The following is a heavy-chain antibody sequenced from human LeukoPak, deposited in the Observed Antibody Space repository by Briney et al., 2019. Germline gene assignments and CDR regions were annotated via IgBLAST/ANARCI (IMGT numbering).Heavy chain of an antibody. V-gene: IGHV3-33*06. CDR1: GFTFSSYG. CDR2: IWYDGSNK. Sequence: PGRSLRLSCAASGFTFSSYGMHWVRQAPGKGLEWVAVIWYDGSNKYYADSVKGRFTISRDNSKNTLYLQMDSLRAEDTAVYYCAQGYCSGGSCYYFDYWGQGTLVTVSS. D-gene: IGHD2-15*01. CDR3: AQGYCSGGSCYYFDY. J-gene: IGHJ4*02.